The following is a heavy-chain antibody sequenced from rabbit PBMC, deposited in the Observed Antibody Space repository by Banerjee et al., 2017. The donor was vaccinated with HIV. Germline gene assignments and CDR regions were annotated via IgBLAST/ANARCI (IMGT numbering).Heavy chain of an antibody. CDR2: IDTNDGDT. J-gene: IGHJ6*01. CDR1: GFSFSSNW. V-gene: IGHV1S45*01. D-gene: IGHD7-1*01. Sequence: LEESGGGLVKPGGTLTLTCTVSGFSFSSNWICWVRQAPGKGLEWIACIDTNDGDTDYANWPKGRFTISKTSSTTVTLQMTSLTVADTATYFCARDTGTSFSSYGMDLWAQGPSSPS. CDR3: ARDTGTSFSSYGMDL.